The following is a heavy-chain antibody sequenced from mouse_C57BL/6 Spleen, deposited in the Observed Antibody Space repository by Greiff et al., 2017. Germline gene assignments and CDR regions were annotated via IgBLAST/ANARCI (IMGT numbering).Heavy chain of an antibody. J-gene: IGHJ2*01. V-gene: IGHV1-18*01. D-gene: IGHD2-3*01. CDR2: INPNNGGT. Sequence: VQLQQSGPELVKPGASVKIPCKASGYTFTDYNMDWVKQSHGKSLEWIGDINPNNGGTIYNQKFKGKATLTVDKSSSTAYMELRSLTSEDTAVYYCARSGDGYYGTFDYWGQGTTLTVSS. CDR3: ARSGDGYYGTFDY. CDR1: GYTFTDYN.